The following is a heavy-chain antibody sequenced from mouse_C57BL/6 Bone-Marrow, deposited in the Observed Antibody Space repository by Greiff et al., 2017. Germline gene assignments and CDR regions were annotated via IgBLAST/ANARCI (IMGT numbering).Heavy chain of an antibody. CDR1: GYTFTSYW. V-gene: IGHV1-50*01. CDR2: IDPSDSYT. D-gene: IGHD1-1*01. J-gene: IGHJ1*03. Sequence: VQLQQPGAELVKPGASVKLSCKASGYTFTSYWVQWVKQRPGQGLEWIGEIDPSDSYTNYNQKFKGKATLTVDTSSSTAYMQLSSLTSEDSAVYYCARDGSSFWYFDVWGTGTTVTVSS. CDR3: ARDGSSFWYFDV.